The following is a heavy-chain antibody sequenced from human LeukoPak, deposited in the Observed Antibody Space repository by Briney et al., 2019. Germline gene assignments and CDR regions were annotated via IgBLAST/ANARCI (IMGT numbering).Heavy chain of an antibody. CDR2: INAGNGNT. J-gene: IGHJ4*02. Sequence: ASVKVSCKASGYTFTSYAMHWVRQAPGQRLEWMGWINAGNGNTKYSQKFQGRVTITRDTSASTAYMELSSLRSEDTAVYYCASESTGYSSGWYGGPVGYWGQGTLVTVSS. CDR3: ASESTGYSSGWYGGPVGY. CDR1: GYTFTSYA. V-gene: IGHV1-3*01. D-gene: IGHD6-19*01.